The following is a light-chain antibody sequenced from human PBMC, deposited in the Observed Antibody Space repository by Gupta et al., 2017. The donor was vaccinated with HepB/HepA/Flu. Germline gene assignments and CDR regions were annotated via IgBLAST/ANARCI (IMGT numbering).Light chain of an antibody. Sequence: DIQMTQSPSSLSASVGDRVTITCRASQDIRNNLGWYQQKPGTVPKCLIYAAFTLQTGVPSRFSGSNFGTEFTLTISSLQPEDFATYYCRQENNSPWTFGQGTKVEIK. V-gene: IGKV1-17*01. CDR3: RQENNSPWT. J-gene: IGKJ1*01. CDR1: QDIRNN. CDR2: AAF.